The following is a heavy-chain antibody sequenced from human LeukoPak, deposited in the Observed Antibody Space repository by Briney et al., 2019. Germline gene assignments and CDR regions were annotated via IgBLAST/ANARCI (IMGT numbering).Heavy chain of an antibody. CDR3: AGAITMVRGAPPRY. D-gene: IGHD3-10*01. V-gene: IGHV1-18*01. Sequence: ASVKVSCKASGYTFTSYGISWVRQAPGQGLEWMGWISAYNGNTNYAQKLQGRVTMTTDTSTSTAYMELRSLRSDDTAVYYCAGAITMVRGAPPRYWGQGTLVTVSS. CDR2: ISAYNGNT. CDR1: GYTFTSYG. J-gene: IGHJ4*02.